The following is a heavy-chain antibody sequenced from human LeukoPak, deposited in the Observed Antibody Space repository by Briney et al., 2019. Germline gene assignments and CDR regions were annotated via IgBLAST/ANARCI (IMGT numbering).Heavy chain of an antibody. V-gene: IGHV4-39*01. J-gene: IGHJ4*02. CDR1: GGSISSSSYY. Sequence: SETLSLTCTVSGGSISSSSYYWGWIRQPPGKGLEWIGSIYYSGGTYYNPSLKSRVTISVDTSKNQFSLKLSSVTAADTAVYDCARQDQVVGVIVGVPAAINYWGQGTLVTVSS. CDR2: IYYSGGT. D-gene: IGHD2-2*02. CDR3: ARQDQVVGVIVGVPAAINY.